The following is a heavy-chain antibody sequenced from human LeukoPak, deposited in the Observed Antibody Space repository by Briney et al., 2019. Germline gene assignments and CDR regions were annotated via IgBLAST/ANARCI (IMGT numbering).Heavy chain of an antibody. J-gene: IGHJ6*02. CDR1: GFTFSNYA. D-gene: IGHD2-2*01. V-gene: IGHV3-23*01. Sequence: QPGGSLRLSCAASGFTFSNYAMTWVRQAPGKGLEWVSDISGSGRSTYYADSVKGRVTISRDNSENTLYLQMNSLRTEDTAVYYCAKDSRHCTSASSSYGMDVWGQGTTVTVSS. CDR3: AKDSRHCTSASSSYGMDV. CDR2: ISGSGRST.